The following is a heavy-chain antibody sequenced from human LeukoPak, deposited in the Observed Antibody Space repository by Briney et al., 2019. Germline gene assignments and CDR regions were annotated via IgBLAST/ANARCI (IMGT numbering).Heavy chain of an antibody. CDR1: GGTFSSYA. Sequence: ASVKVSCTASGGTFSSYAISWVRQAPGQGLEWMGRIIPIFGTAHYAQKFQGRVTTTTDESTSTAYMELRSLRSQDMAVYYCSSPSSGYDYWFDPWGQGTLVTVSS. J-gene: IGHJ5*02. CDR2: IIPIFGTA. CDR3: SSPSSGYDYWFDP. D-gene: IGHD5-12*01. V-gene: IGHV1-69*05.